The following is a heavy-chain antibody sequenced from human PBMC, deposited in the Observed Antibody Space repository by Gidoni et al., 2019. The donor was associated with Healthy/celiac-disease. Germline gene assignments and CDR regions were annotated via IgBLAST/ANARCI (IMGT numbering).Heavy chain of an antibody. V-gene: IGHV3-53*01. CDR3: ARDEIPNYGGNEGFDI. D-gene: IGHD4-17*01. J-gene: IGHJ3*02. Sequence: EVQLVESGGGLLEPGGSLRLSCEASGFTVSSNYMSWARQAPGKGLEWVSVIHSCGSTYYADSVKGRFTISRDNSKNTLYLQMNSLRAEDTAVYYCARDEIPNYGGNEGFDIWGQGTMVTVSS. CDR2: IHSCGST. CDR1: GFTVSSNY.